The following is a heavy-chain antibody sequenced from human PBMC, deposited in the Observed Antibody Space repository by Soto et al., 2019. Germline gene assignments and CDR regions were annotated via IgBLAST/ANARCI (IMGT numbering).Heavy chain of an antibody. CDR3: GRHVKNAFDI. D-gene: IGHD3-10*02. Sequence: ASVKVSCPASGYSFTGYSLHWLRQAPGQGLEWMGWINPNSGGTNYAQNFQGRVTMTRDTSITTAYMELSRLRSDDTAVYYCGRHVKNAFDIWGQGTMVTVS. CDR2: INPNSGGT. V-gene: IGHV1-2*02. J-gene: IGHJ3*02. CDR1: GYSFTGYS.